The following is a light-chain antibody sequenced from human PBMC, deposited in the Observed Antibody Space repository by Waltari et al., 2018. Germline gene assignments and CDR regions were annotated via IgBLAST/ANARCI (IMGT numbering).Light chain of an antibody. Sequence: DIQMTXXXSSLSASVGDRVTITCRASQSISNYLAWYQQKPGKVPKLLIYAASTLQSGVPSRFSGSGSGTDFTLTISSLQPEDVATYYCQKYNSAPLFTFGPGTKVDIK. V-gene: IGKV1-27*01. CDR1: QSISNY. J-gene: IGKJ3*01. CDR3: QKYNSAPLFT. CDR2: AAS.